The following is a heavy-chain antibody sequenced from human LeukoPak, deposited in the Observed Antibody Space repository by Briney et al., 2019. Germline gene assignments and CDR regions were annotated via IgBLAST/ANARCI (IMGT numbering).Heavy chain of an antibody. V-gene: IGHV3-21*05. CDR3: ATRESIFGVVIGSWFDP. D-gene: IGHD3-3*01. CDR2: ISSSNSYI. CDR1: GFTFSSYS. J-gene: IGHJ5*02. Sequence: GGSLRLSCAASGFTFSSYSMNWVRQAPGKGLEWVSYISSSNSYIYYADSVKGRFTVSRDNAKNSVYLQMNSLRAEDTAVYYCATRESIFGVVIGSWFDPWGQGTLVTVSS.